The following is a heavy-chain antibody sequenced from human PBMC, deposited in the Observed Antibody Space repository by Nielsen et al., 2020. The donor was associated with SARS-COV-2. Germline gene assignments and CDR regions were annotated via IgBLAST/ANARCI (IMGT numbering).Heavy chain of an antibody. D-gene: IGHD6-13*01. CDR2: INTSDGST. Sequence: ASVKVSCKASGYTFTNYYMHWVRQAPGQGLEWMGIINTSDGSTTYAQNFQGRVTMTEDTSTDTAYMELSSLRSEDTAVYYCARSSSSWDDAFDIWGQGTMVTVSS. CDR3: ARSSSSWDDAFDI. CDR1: GYTFTNYY. V-gene: IGHV1-46*01. J-gene: IGHJ3*02.